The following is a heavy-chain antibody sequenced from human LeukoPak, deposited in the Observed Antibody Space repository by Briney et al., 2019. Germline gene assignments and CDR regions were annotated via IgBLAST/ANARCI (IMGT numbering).Heavy chain of an antibody. V-gene: IGHV3-21*01. D-gene: IGHD3-22*01. Sequence: PGGSLRLSCAASGFTFSSYSMKWVRQAPGKGLEWVSSISSSSSYIYYADSVKGRFTISRDNAKNSLYLQKNSLRAEDTAVYYCARDSYYDSSGYYLDAFDIWGQGTMVTVSS. CDR1: GFTFSSYS. CDR2: ISSSSSYI. CDR3: ARDSYYDSSGYYLDAFDI. J-gene: IGHJ3*02.